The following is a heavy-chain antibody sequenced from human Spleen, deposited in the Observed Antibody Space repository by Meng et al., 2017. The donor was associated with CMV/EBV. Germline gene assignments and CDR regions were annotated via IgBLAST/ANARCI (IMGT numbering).Heavy chain of an antibody. CDR3: ARGVLMVSITFDY. D-gene: IGHD2-8*01. CDR1: GGSISSSSYY. CDR2: IYYSGST. J-gene: IGHJ4*02. V-gene: IGHV4-39*01. Sequence: SETLSLTCTVSGGSISSSSYYWGWIRQPPGKGLEWIGSIYYSGSTYYNPSLKSRVTISVDTSKNQFPLKLSSVTAADTAVYYCARGVLMVSITFDYWGQGTLVTVSS.